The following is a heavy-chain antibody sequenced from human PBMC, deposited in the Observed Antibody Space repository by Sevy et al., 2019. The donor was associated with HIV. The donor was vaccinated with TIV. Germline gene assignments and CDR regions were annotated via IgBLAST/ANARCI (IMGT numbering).Heavy chain of an antibody. CDR2: IYTSGST. D-gene: IGHD6-13*01. CDR1: GGSISSYY. V-gene: IGHV4-4*07. Sequence: SETLSLTCTVSGGSISSYYWSCIRQPAGKGLEWIGRIYTSGSTNYKPSLKSRVTMSVDTSKNQFSLKLSSVTAADTAVYYCAREQVYSSSWQPSWFDPWGQGTLVTVSS. CDR3: AREQVYSSSWQPSWFDP. J-gene: IGHJ5*02.